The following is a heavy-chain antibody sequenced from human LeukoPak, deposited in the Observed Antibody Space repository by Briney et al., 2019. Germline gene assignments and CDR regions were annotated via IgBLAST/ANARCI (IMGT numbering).Heavy chain of an antibody. D-gene: IGHD3-16*01. CDR1: GFTFDGYA. CDR2: ISWNSGSI. V-gene: IGHV3-9*01. CDR3: ARDKSCAS. J-gene: IGHJ4*02. Sequence: GRSLRLSCAASGFTFDGYAMHWVRQAPGKGLEWVSGISWNSGSIGYADSVKGRFTISRDNAKNSLYLQMNSLRAEDTAVYFCARDKSCASWGQGTLVTVSS.